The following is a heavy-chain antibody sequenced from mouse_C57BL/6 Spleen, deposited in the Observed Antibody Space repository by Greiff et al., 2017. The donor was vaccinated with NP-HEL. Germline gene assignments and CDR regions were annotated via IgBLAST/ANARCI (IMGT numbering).Heavy chain of an antibody. J-gene: IGHJ1*03. CDR3: ARPHYYGSSYGYFDV. Sequence: QVQLKQPGAELVKPGASVKLSCKASGYTFTSYWMHWVKQRPGQGLEWIGMIHPNSGSTNYNEKFKSKATLTVDKSSSTAYMQLSSLTSEDSAVYYCARPHYYGSSYGYFDVWGTGTTVTVSS. D-gene: IGHD1-1*01. CDR1: GYTFTSYW. CDR2: IHPNSGST. V-gene: IGHV1-64*01.